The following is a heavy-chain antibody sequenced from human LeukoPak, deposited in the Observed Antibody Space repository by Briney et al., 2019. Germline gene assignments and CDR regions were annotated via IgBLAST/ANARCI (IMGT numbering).Heavy chain of an antibody. J-gene: IGHJ4*02. Sequence: GGSLRLSCAASGFTFSSYGMSWVRQAPGKGLEWVSAITGSGGSTYYADSVKGRFIISRDNSNNTVCLQMCRLRAEDTAVDYGVKRVADGSGNYWDYRGQGTLVTVSS. CDR3: VKRVADGSGNYWDY. CDR1: GFTFSSYG. V-gene: IGHV3-23*01. D-gene: IGHD3-22*01. CDR2: ITGSGGST.